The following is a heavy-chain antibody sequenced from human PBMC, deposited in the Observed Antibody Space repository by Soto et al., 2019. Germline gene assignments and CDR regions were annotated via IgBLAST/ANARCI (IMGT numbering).Heavy chain of an antibody. Sequence: QVQLVQSGAEVKKPGSSVKVSCKASGGTFSSYAISWVRQAPGQGLEWMGGIIPIFGTANYAQKFQGRVTITAEESTSTAYMELSSLRSEDTAVYYCATNLDIVVVPAATNYYYYYGMDVWGQGTTVTVSS. CDR2: IIPIFGTA. V-gene: IGHV1-69*01. J-gene: IGHJ6*02. D-gene: IGHD2-2*03. CDR3: ATNLDIVVVPAATNYYYYYGMDV. CDR1: GGTFSSYA.